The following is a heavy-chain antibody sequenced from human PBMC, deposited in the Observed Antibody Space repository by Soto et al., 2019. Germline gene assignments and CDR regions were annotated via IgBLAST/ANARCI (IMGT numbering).Heavy chain of an antibody. D-gene: IGHD1-26*01. CDR1: GFTFNNAW. CDR3: ATVSRFSGIHCRQAIDY. Sequence: EVQLVESGGDFVKPGGSLRLSCAASGFTFNNAWMYWVRQAPGKGLEWVGRIKSKTDGETTDFAATVKGRFTISRDDSNNTLYLQMNSLKIEDTAVYYCATVSRFSGIHCRQAIDYWGQGTLVTVSS. CDR2: IKSKTDGETT. J-gene: IGHJ4*02. V-gene: IGHV3-15*07.